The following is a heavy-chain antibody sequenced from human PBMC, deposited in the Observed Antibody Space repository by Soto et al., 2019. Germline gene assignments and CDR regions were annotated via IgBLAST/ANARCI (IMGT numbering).Heavy chain of an antibody. CDR2: IVVGSGNT. V-gene: IGHV1-58*01. J-gene: IGHJ6*02. CDR1: GFTFTSSA. D-gene: IGHD3-22*01. Sequence: ASVKVSCKASGFTFTSSAVQWVRQARGQRLEWIGWIVVGSGNTNYAQKFQERVTITRDMSTSTAYMELSGLRSEDTAVYYCAAGRYYYDSSGYYQDGMDVWGQGTTVTVSS. CDR3: AAGRYYYDSSGYYQDGMDV.